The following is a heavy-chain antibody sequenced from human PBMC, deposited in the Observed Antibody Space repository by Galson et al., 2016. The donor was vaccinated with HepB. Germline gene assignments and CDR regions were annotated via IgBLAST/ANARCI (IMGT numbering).Heavy chain of an antibody. V-gene: IGHV4-61*02. D-gene: IGHD4-11*01. J-gene: IGHJ5*02. CDR2: IQTGGSA. CDR1: GDSISGDSYY. CDR3: TRAPLYKDYPFAYFDP. Sequence: TLSLTCTVSGDSISGDSYYWSWIRQPAGKTLEWIGRIQTGGSANYTPSLKNRVTISVDPSKHQFSLRLISVTDADTAVYYRTRAPLYKDYPFAYFDPGGQGTLVTVSS.